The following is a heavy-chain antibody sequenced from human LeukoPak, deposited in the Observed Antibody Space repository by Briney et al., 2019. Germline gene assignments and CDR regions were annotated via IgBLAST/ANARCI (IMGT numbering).Heavy chain of an antibody. CDR1: GGSFSGYY. Sequence: SETLSLTCAVYGGSFSGYYWSWIRQPPGKGLEWIGEINHSGSTNYNPSLKSRVTISVDTSKNQFSLKLSSVTAADTAVYYCARKFGYWGQGTLVTVSS. V-gene: IGHV4-34*01. CDR3: ARKFGY. CDR2: INHSGST. J-gene: IGHJ4*02.